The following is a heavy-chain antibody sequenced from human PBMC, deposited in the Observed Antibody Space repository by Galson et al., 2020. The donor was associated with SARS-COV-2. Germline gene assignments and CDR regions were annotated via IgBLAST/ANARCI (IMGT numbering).Heavy chain of an antibody. J-gene: IGHJ4*02. CDR1: TFSSYG. CDR2: ISYDGSNK. Sequence: TFSSYGMHWVRQAPGKGLEWVAVISYDGSNKYYADSVKGRFTISRDNSKNTLYLQMNSLRAEDTAVYYCANSRGYGSGSFPFDYWGQGTLVTVSS. V-gene: IGHV3-30*18. CDR3: ANSRGYGSGSFPFDY. D-gene: IGHD3-10*01.